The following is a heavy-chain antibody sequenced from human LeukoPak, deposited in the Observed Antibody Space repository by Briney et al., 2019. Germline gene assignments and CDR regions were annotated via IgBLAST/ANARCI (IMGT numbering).Heavy chain of an antibody. CDR2: IYPGDSDT. J-gene: IGHJ4*02. CDR3: ARAPRDYYVDY. D-gene: IGHD3-3*01. V-gene: IGHV5-51*01. Sequence: GESLKISCKGGGYSFSSYWIGWVRQMPGKGLEWMGIIYPGDSDTRYSPSFQGQVTISADKSISTAYLQWSSLKASDTAMYYCARAPRDYYVDYWGQGTLVTVSS. CDR1: GYSFSSYW.